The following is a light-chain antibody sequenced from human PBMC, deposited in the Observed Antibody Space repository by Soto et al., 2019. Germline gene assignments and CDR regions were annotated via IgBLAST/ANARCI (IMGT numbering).Light chain of an antibody. Sequence: QAVVTQEPSLTVSPGGTVTLTCGSSTGSVTSGHYPYWFQQKPGQVPRRLIYDTSNKHSWTPARFSGSLLGGKAALTLSGAQPEVEADYYCMLLYTGARVFGGGTKVTVL. J-gene: IGLJ3*02. CDR2: DTS. CDR3: MLLYTGARV. V-gene: IGLV7-46*01. CDR1: TGSVTSGHY.